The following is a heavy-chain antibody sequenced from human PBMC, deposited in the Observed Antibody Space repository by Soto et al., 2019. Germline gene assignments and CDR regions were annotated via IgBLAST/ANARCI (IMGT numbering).Heavy chain of an antibody. CDR1: GGSFSGYY. Sequence: QVQLQQWGAGLLKPSETLSLTCSVYGGSFSGYYWSWIRQPPGKGLEWIGEINHSGATNYNPSLRGRVIVSVDTSKNQFSLKLTSVTAADTAFYYCARGKGLFDAFDIWGQGTMVSVSS. CDR3: ARGKGLFDAFDI. J-gene: IGHJ3*02. V-gene: IGHV4-34*01. CDR2: INHSGAT. D-gene: IGHD3-22*01.